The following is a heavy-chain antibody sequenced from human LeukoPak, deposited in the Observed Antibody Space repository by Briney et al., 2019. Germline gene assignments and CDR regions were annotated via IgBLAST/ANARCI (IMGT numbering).Heavy chain of an antibody. D-gene: IGHD5-18*01. V-gene: IGHV3-30-3*01. CDR1: GFTFSSYA. CDR3: AREFGTAL. Sequence: GGSLRLSCSASGFTFSSYAMHWVRQAPGKGLEWVAVISYDGSNKYYADSVKGRFTISRDNSENTLYLQMNSLRAEDTAVYYCAREFGTALWGQGTMVTVSS. J-gene: IGHJ3*01. CDR2: ISYDGSNK.